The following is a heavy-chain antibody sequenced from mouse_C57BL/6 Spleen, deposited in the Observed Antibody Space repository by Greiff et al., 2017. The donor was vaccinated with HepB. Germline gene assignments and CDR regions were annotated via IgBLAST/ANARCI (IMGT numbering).Heavy chain of an antibody. CDR2: IYPVSGST. D-gene: IGHD1-1*01. V-gene: IGHV1-55*01. CDR1: GYTFTSYW. Sequence: VQLQQPGAELVKPGASVKMSCKASGYTFTSYWITWVKQRPGQGLEWIGDIYPVSGSTNYNEKFKSKATLTVDTSSSPAYMQLSSLTSEDSAVYYCARWFYGSSSTSDAMDYWGQGTSVTVSS. J-gene: IGHJ4*01. CDR3: ARWFYGSSSTSDAMDY.